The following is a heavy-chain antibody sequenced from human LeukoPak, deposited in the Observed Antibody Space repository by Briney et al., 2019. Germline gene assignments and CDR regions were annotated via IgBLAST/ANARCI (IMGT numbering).Heavy chain of an antibody. Sequence: GESLKISCKGSGYSFTNYWIGWVRQMPGKGLEWMGIIYPGDSDTRYSPSFQGQVTISADKSISTAYLQWSSLKASDTAMYYCARHAIFGVARYNWFDPWGQGTLVTVSS. J-gene: IGHJ5*02. CDR2: IYPGDSDT. V-gene: IGHV5-51*01. D-gene: IGHD3-3*01. CDR1: GYSFTNYW. CDR3: ARHAIFGVARYNWFDP.